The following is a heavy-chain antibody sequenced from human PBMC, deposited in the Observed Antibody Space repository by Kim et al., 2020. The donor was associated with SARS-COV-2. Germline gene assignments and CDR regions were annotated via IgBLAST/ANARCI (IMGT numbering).Heavy chain of an antibody. CDR3: AKAVDGDYVDY. CDR1: GYSFTSYW. D-gene: IGHD4-17*01. V-gene: IGHV5-10-1*01. CDR2: IDPSDSYT. Sequence: GESLKISCEGSGYSFTSYWINWVRQMPGKGLEWMGRIDPSDSYTNYSPSFQGHVTISADKSISTAYLQWNSLKASDTAMYYCAKAVDGDYVDYWGQGTLVTVSS. J-gene: IGHJ4*02.